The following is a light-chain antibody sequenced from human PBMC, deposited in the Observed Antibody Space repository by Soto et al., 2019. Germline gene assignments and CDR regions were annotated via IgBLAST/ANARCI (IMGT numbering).Light chain of an antibody. CDR3: NSYTSSSTYV. Sequence: QSVLTQPASVSGSPGQSINISCTGTSSDVGGFNYVSWYQQHPGKAPKLMIYDVTNRSSGVSYRFSGSKSGNTASLTISGLQAEDEADYYCNSYTSSSTYVFGTGTKLTVL. J-gene: IGLJ1*01. V-gene: IGLV2-14*03. CDR2: DVT. CDR1: SSDVGGFNY.